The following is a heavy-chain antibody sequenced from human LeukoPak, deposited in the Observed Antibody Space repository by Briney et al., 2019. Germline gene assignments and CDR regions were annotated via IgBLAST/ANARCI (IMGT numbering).Heavy chain of an antibody. J-gene: IGHJ5*02. Sequence: PSETLSLTCTVSGGXISSSRYYWGWIRQPPGKGLEWIGNIYYSGSTYYNPSLKSRVTISLDTSKNQFSLKLSSVTAADTAVYYCARRDIAARLNWFDPWGQGTQVTVSS. CDR1: GGXISSSRYY. V-gene: IGHV4-39*01. D-gene: IGHD6-6*01. CDR2: IYYSGST. CDR3: ARRDIAARLNWFDP.